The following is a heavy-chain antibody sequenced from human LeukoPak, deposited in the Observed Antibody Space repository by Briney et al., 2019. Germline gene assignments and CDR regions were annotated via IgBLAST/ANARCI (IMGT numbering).Heavy chain of an antibody. CDR2: INTDGTVT. V-gene: IGHV3-74*01. CDR1: GFTFTKYW. D-gene: IGHD6-19*01. Sequence: GPLRLSGAASGFTFTKYWMLWVRQAPGKGLESVSRINTDGTVTTYADSVKGRFTVSRDNADNTMFLQMNSVRDEDTDVYYCATKQWLAPPPDSWGQGTPVTVSS. CDR3: ATKQWLAPPPDS. J-gene: IGHJ4*02.